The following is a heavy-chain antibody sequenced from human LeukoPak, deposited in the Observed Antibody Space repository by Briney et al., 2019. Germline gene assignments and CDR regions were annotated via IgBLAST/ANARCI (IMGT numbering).Heavy chain of an antibody. Sequence: PGGSLRLSCAASGFTFSHFGMHWLRQAPGKGLECLASISYDGNKKDSAHSVKGRFTISRDSPNNILYLQMNSLTAEDTAVYYCAKDLGVGTITTWFEAWGRGILVTVSS. J-gene: IGHJ5*02. V-gene: IGHV3-30*18. CDR2: ISYDGNKK. D-gene: IGHD1-26*01. CDR1: GFTFSHFG. CDR3: AKDLGVGTITTWFEA.